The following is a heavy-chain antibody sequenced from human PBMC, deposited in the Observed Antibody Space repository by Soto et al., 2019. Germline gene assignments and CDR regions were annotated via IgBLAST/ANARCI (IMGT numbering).Heavy chain of an antibody. D-gene: IGHD1-20*01. V-gene: IGHV3-64D*06. J-gene: IGHJ4*02. Sequence: GGSLRLSCSASGFTFSSYAMHWVRQAPGKGLEYVSGVRGNGDPPFYADSVKGRFTISRDNSKNTLYLQMSSLSADDTAVYYCVKRRGANNFDFFDWGQGALVTVSS. CDR2: VRGNGDPP. CDR3: VKRRGANNFDFFD. CDR1: GFTFSSYA.